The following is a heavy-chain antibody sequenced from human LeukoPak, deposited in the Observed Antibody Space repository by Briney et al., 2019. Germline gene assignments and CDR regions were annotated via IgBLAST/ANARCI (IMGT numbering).Heavy chain of an antibody. CDR2: INPNSGGT. J-gene: IGHJ4*02. CDR1: GYTFIAFY. D-gene: IGHD3-10*01. V-gene: IGHV1-2*02. CDR3: ARAYGSGSSYHPDY. Sequence: VASVKVSCKASGYTFIAFYMHWVRQAPGQGLEWMGWINPNSGGTNSSQKFQDRVTLTRDTSISTAYMELSSLRSDDTAVYYCARAYGSGSSYHPDYWGQGTLVTVSS.